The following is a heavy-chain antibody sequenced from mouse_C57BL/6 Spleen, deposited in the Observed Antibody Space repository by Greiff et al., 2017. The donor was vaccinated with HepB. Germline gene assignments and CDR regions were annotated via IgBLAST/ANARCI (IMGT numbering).Heavy chain of an antibody. D-gene: IGHD2-3*01. CDR2: IYPGSGNT. V-gene: IGHV1-76*01. CDR1: GYTFTDYY. J-gene: IGHJ3*01. Sequence: VQLQQSGAELVRPGASVKLSCKASGYTFTDYYINWVKQRPGQGLEWIARIYPGSGNTYYNEKFKGKATLTAEKSSSTAYMQLSSMTSEDSAVYCCARNDGLEDWFAYWGQGTLVTVSA. CDR3: ARNDGLEDWFAY.